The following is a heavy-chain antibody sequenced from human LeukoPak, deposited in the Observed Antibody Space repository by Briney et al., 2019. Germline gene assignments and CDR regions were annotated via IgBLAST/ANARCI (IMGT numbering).Heavy chain of an antibody. Sequence: ASVKVSCKVSGYTLTELSMHWVRQAPGKGLEWMGGFDPEDGETIYAQKFQGRVTMTEDTSTDTAYMELSSLRSEDTAVYYCATLGPFYYDRAGLYYYYYMDVRGKGTTVTVSS. CDR1: GYTLTELS. CDR3: ATLGPFYYDRAGLYYYYYMDV. CDR2: FDPEDGET. D-gene: IGHD3-22*01. J-gene: IGHJ6*03. V-gene: IGHV1-24*01.